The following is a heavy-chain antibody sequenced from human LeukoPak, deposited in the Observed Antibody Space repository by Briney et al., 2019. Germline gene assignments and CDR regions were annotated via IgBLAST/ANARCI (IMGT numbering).Heavy chain of an antibody. V-gene: IGHV1-2*02. CDR1: GYTFTGCY. D-gene: IGHD2-2*01. CDR3: ARGRRGVWYQLLPIDY. Sequence: ASVKVSCKASGYTFTGCYMHWVRQAPGQGIEWMGWINPNSGGTNYAQKFQGRVTMTRDTSISTAYMELSRLRSDDTAVYYCARGRRGVWYQLLPIDYWGQGTLVTVSS. CDR2: INPNSGGT. J-gene: IGHJ4*02.